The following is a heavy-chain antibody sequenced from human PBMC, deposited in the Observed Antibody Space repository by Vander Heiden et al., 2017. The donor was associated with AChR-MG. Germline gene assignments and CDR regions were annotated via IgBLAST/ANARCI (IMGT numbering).Heavy chain of an antibody. J-gene: IGHJ5*02. D-gene: IGHD2-15*01. V-gene: IGHV4-34*01. Sequence: QVQLQQWGAGLLTPSETLSLTCAVYGGSFSGYYCSWVRQPPGKGLEWMGEIKHSGSTNYNPSLNSRVTISVDTSKNQFSLKLSSVTAADTAVYYCARGLPRYCSGGSCYLRYNWLDPWGQGTLVTVSS. CDR1: GGSFSGYY. CDR3: ARGLPRYCSGGSCYLRYNWLDP. CDR2: IKHSGST.